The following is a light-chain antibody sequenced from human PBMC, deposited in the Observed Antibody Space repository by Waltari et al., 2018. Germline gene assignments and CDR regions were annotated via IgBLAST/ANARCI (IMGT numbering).Light chain of an antibody. V-gene: IGKV1-12*01. CDR3: QQANSFPYS. Sequence: DIQMTQSPPSVSASVGDRVTITVRASQDIRTWLTWYQQKPGKAPKLLIYAASGLQSGVPSRFSGSGTGTEFTLTISSLQPEDFATYYCQQANSFPYSFGQGTKLEIK. CDR2: AAS. J-gene: IGKJ2*03. CDR1: QDIRTW.